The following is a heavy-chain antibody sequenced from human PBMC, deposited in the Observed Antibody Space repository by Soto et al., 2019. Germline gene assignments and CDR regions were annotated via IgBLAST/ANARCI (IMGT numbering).Heavy chain of an antibody. J-gene: IGHJ4*02. D-gene: IGHD3-22*01. V-gene: IGHV4-30-2*05. Sequence: SETLSLTCAVSGGSISSGGYSWSWIRQPPGKGLEWIGHIYHSGSTYYNPSLKSRITISLDTSRNQFSLKLSSVTAADTAVYYCARLFYYDTSGSYYYFDYWGQGTLVTVSS. CDR2: IYHSGST. CDR3: ARLFYYDTSGSYYYFDY. CDR1: GGSISSGGYS.